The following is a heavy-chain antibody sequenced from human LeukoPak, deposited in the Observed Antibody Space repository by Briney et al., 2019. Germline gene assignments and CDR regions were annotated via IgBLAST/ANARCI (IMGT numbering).Heavy chain of an antibody. D-gene: IGHD2-2*01. Sequence: LSGGSLRLSCAASGFTFSSYSMNWVRQAPGKGLEWVSGISWNSGSTGYADSVKGRFTISRDNAKNSLYLQMNSLRAEDMALYYCAKLVGEGGAYYFDYWGQGTLVTVSS. CDR2: ISWNSGST. V-gene: IGHV3-9*03. J-gene: IGHJ4*02. CDR3: AKLVGEGGAYYFDY. CDR1: GFTFSSYS.